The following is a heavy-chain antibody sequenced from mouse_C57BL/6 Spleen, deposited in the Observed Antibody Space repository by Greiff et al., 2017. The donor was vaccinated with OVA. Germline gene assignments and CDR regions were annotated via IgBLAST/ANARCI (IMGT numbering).Heavy chain of an antibody. CDR3: ARHEGFYYYGSSSYAMDY. D-gene: IGHD1-1*01. CDR1: GYTFTEYT. CDR2: FYPGSGSI. J-gene: IGHJ4*01. Sequence: VKLQQSGAELVKPGASVKLSCKASGYTFTEYTIHWVEQRSGQGLEWIGWFYPGSGSIKYNEKFKDKATLTADKSSSTVYMELSRLTSEDSAVYFCARHEGFYYYGSSSYAMDYWGQGTSVTVSS. V-gene: IGHV1-62-2*01.